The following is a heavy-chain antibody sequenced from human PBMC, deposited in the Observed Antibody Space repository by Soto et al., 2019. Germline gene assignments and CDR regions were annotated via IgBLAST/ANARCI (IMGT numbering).Heavy chain of an antibody. V-gene: IGHV1-18*01. CDR3: ATVDVCVTPSPQDV. CDR1: GYTFTRYG. Sequence: QVQLVQSGAEVKNPGASVKVSCKASGYTFTRYGIGWARQAPGQGLEWMGWINTYNGNTNYAQNVQGRVTLTNDTSTRTAYMELRSLRPTDTAIYYCATVDVCVTPSPQDVWGQGTTVIVSS. CDR2: INTYNGNT. J-gene: IGHJ6*02. D-gene: IGHD5-12*01.